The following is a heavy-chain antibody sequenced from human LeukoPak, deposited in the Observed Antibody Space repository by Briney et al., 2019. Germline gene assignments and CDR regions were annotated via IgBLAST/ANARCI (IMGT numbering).Heavy chain of an antibody. CDR2: ISTTSNYI. CDR3: ARADLRVSLVRGRLRSDWYFDL. J-gene: IGHJ2*01. Sequence: PGGSLRLSCAASGFTFNACNTNWVRQAPGKGLEWVSSISTTSNYIYYADSMKGRFTISRDNAENSVFLQMNSLRPEDTTVYFCARADLRVSLVRGRLRSDWYFDLWGRGTLVTVSS. V-gene: IGHV3-21*01. CDR1: GFTFNACN. D-gene: IGHD3-10*01.